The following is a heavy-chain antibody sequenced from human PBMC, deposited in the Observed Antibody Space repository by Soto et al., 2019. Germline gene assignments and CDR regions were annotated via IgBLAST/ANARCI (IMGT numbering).Heavy chain of an antibody. D-gene: IGHD3-10*01. CDR2: IIPIFGTA. Sequence: QVQLVQSGAEVKNPGSSVKVSCKASGGTFSSYAISWVRQAPGQGLEWMGGIIPIFGTANYAQKFQGRVTITADESTSTAYIELSSLRSEDTAVYYCARARGRITMVRGVPVPFDPWGQGTLVTVSS. V-gene: IGHV1-69*01. CDR3: ARARGRITMVRGVPVPFDP. CDR1: GGTFSSYA. J-gene: IGHJ5*02.